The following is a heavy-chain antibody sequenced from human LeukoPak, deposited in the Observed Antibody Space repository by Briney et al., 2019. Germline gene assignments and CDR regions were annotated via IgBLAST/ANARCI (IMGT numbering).Heavy chain of an antibody. V-gene: IGHV4-59*02. Sequence: PSETLSLTCSVFGDSVAGYYWSWIRQPPGKGLEWVASLYYSGRTNYNPSLKSRATISVDTSKNQVSLTLTSVTAADTAVYYCARVDGKRYSNNNGYLSYSYYYMDVWGSGTTVTVSS. D-gene: IGHD2-8*01. CDR3: ARVDGKRYSNNNGYLSYSYYYMDV. CDR2: LYYSGRT. CDR1: GDSVAGYY. J-gene: IGHJ6*03.